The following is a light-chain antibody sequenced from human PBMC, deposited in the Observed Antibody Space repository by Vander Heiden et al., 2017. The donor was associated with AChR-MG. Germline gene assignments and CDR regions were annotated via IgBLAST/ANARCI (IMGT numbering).Light chain of an antibody. CDR2: GAS. Sequence: VLTQSPGTLSLSPGERATLSCRASQSVSSSKLAWYQQKAGQAPRLLIYGASSRATGIPDRFSGSGSGTDFTLTISRLEPEDFAVYSCQQDCSSPWTFGQGTKVEIK. CDR1: QSVSSSK. J-gene: IGKJ1*01. V-gene: IGKV3-20*01. CDR3: QQDCSSPWT.